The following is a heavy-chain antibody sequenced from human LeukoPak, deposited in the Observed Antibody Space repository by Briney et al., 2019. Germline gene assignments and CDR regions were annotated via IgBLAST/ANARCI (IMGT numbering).Heavy chain of an antibody. CDR2: IGGNGGGT. V-gene: IGHV3-23*01. Sequence: GGSLRLSCAASGFTFNNYAMSWVRQAPGKGLEWVSAIGGNGGGTYYADSVKGRFTISRDNSKNTLYLQMNSLRAEDTAVYYCATRGDILTGYPYYFDYWGQGTLVTVSS. CDR1: GFTFNNYA. J-gene: IGHJ4*02. D-gene: IGHD3-9*01. CDR3: ATRGDILTGYPYYFDY.